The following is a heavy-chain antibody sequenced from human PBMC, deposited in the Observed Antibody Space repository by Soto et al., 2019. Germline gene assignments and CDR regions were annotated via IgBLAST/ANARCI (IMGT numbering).Heavy chain of an antibody. V-gene: IGHV1-69*12. D-gene: IGHD5-12*01. CDR3: GIVVASPGYPDN. CDR2: IVPIVDTS. J-gene: IGHJ4*01. Sequence: QVQLVQSGAEVRQPASSVKVSCKTSGGTFSSYAISWVRQAPGQGLEWMGGIVPIVDTSTYAQKFQSRVTITADESTSTVYMELSSLRSDDTAVYYCGIVVASPGYPDNWGHGTLVTVSS. CDR1: GGTFSSYA.